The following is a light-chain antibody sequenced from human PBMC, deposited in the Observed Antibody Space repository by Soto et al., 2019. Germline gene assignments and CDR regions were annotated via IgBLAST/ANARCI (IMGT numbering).Light chain of an antibody. V-gene: IGLV2-14*01. Sequence: QSALTQPASVSGSPGQSITISCTGTSSDVGGYNYVSWYQQHPGIAPKLLIYGVTNRPSGVSPRFSGSKSGNTASLTISGLQAEDEADYHCSSYTSASTLLYLFGTGTKPHRP. CDR1: SSDVGGYNY. CDR2: GVT. J-gene: IGLJ1*01. CDR3: SSYTSASTLLYL.